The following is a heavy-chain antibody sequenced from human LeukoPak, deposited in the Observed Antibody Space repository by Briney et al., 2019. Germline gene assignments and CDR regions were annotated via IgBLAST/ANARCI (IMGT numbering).Heavy chain of an antibody. CDR2: ISGSGGST. V-gene: IGHV3-23*01. CDR1: GFTFSSYA. D-gene: IGHD2-2*01. J-gene: IGHJ4*02. Sequence: GGSLRLSCAASGFTFSSYATSWVRQAPGKGLEWVSAISGSGGSTYYADSVKGRFTISRDNSKSTLYLQMNSLRAEDTAVYYCAKGSRMSTSCPNDYWGQGTLVTVSS. CDR3: AKGSRMSTSCPNDY.